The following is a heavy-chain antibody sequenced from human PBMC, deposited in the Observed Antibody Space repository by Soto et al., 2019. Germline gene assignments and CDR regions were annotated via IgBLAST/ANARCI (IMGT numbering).Heavy chain of an antibody. V-gene: IGHV4-31*03. D-gene: IGHD3-22*01. J-gene: IGHJ6*02. CDR1: GGSISSGGYY. Sequence: QVQLQESGPGLVKPSQTLSLTCTVSGGSISSGGYYWSWIRQHPGKGLEWIGYIYYSGSTYYNPSLKSRVTISVDTSKNQFSLKLSSVTAADTAVYYCARDRRYYDSSGYYSYYYYYGMDVWGQGTTVTVSS. CDR3: ARDRRYYDSSGYYSYYYYYGMDV. CDR2: IYYSGST.